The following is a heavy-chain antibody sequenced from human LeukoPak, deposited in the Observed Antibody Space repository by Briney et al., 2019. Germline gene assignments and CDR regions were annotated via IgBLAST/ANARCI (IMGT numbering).Heavy chain of an antibody. V-gene: IGHV4-59*08. J-gene: IGHJ2*01. CDR1: GGSISSYY. CDR2: IYHSGST. CDR3: ARHRKGSYEEASDWYFDL. Sequence: SETLSLTCTVSGGSISSYYWSWIRQPPGKGLEWIGSIYHSGSTYYNPSLKSRVTISVDTSKNQFSLKLSSVTAADTAVYYCARHRKGSYEEASDWYFDLWGRGTLVTVSS. D-gene: IGHD1-26*01.